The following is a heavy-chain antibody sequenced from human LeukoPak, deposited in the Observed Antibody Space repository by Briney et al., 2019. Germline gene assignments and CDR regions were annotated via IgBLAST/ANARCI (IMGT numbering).Heavy chain of an antibody. CDR1: GLTFSSYS. J-gene: IGHJ4*02. V-gene: IGHV3-21*01. D-gene: IGHD1-26*01. Sequence: GGSLRLSCAASGLTFSSYSMNWVRQAPGKGLEWASSISSSSSYIYYADSVKGRFTISRDNAKNSLYLQMNSLRAEDTAVYYCARDPFIVGATAPFDYWGQGTLVTVSS. CDR2: ISSSSSYI. CDR3: ARDPFIVGATAPFDY.